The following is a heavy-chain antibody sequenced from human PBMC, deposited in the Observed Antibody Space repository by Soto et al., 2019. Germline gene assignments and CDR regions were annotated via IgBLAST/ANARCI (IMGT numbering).Heavy chain of an antibody. CDR3: AKSREQWLTPRGQTWCDS. CDR2: IAHDGSNT. V-gene: IGHV3-30*18. D-gene: IGHD6-19*01. Sequence: QVQLVESGGGVVQPGRSLRLSCAASGFSFSNFVTHWVRQAPGRGLEWLAAIAHDGSNTYYADSAKGRFKIFRDNSRSTRSLQMDSLTPEDTAVYYCAKSREQWLTPRGQTWCDSWGLGTLVTVSS. J-gene: IGHJ5*01. CDR1: GFSFSNFV.